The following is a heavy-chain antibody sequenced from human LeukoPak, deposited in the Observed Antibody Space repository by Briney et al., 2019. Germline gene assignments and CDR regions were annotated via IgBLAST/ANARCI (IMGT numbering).Heavy chain of an antibody. Sequence: SVKVSCKASGGTFSSYAISWVRQAPGQGLEWMGRIIPILGIANYAQKFQGRVTITADKSTSTAYMELSGLRSEDTAVYYCAARSGSYYGPFNYWGQGTLVTVSS. CDR3: AARSGSYYGPFNY. V-gene: IGHV1-69*04. CDR1: GGTFSSYA. J-gene: IGHJ4*02. CDR2: IIPILGIA. D-gene: IGHD1-26*01.